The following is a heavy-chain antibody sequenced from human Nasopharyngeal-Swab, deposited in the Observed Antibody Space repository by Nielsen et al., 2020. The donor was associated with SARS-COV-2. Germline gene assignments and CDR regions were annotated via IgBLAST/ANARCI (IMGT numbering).Heavy chain of an antibody. D-gene: IGHD2-15*01. CDR1: GGFINSYY. CDR2: IYYSGST. V-gene: IGHV4-59*01. Sequence: SCTVSGGFINSYYWSWIRQPPRRGLEWIGYIYYSGSTNYNPSLKSRVTISLDTSKNQFSLKLSSVTAADSAVYYCARDTRRGGVDYWGQGTLVTVSS. CDR3: ARDTRRGGVDY. J-gene: IGHJ4*02.